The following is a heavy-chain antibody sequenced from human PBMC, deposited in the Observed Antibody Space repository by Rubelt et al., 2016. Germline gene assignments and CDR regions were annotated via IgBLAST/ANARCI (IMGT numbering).Heavy chain of an antibody. CDR2: ISGNGGST. J-gene: IGHJ3*02. D-gene: IGHD1-26*01. CDR1: GFTYTYST. Sequence: ASGFTYTYSTMTWVRQAPGKGLEWVSAISGNGGSTYYADPVRGRLTISRDNSRNTLYLQMNSLRAEDTAVYYCAADQGSYSIDAFAIWGQGTMVTVSS. CDR3: AADQGSYSIDAFAI. V-gene: IGHV3-23*01.